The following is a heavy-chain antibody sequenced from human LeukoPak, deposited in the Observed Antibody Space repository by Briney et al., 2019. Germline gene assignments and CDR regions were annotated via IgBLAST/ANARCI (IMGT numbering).Heavy chain of an antibody. CDR1: GYIFNRYA. V-gene: IGHV7-4-1*02. D-gene: IGHD3-3*01. CDR2: INTATGIP. CDR3: ASPTALGVATDAFDV. Sequence: GASVKVSCKASGYIFNRYAMNWVRQAPGQGLEWMGWINTATGIPAYAQDFTGRFVFSLDTSVSTAYLQINSLEAEDTAVYYCASPTALGVATDAFDVWGQGTMVTVSA. J-gene: IGHJ3*01.